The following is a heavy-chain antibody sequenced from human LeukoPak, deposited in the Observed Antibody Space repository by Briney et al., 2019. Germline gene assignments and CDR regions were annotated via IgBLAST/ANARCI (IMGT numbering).Heavy chain of an antibody. CDR1: AGSVSNGNYY. D-gene: IGHD7-27*01. J-gene: IGHJ6*02. Sequence: SETLSLTCTVSAGSVSNGNYYWSWLRQPPGKALEWIGYIYYTGTTYYIPSLEGRVTISVDTSKNQFSVKLNSVTAADTAVYYCARDAGATGDLFNGMDVWGQGTTVTVSS. CDR3: ARDAGATGDLFNGMDV. V-gene: IGHV4-61*01. CDR2: IYYTGTT.